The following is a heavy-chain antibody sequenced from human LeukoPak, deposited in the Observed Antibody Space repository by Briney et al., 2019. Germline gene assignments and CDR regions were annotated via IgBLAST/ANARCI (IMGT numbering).Heavy chain of an antibody. CDR1: GFTFSSYW. CDR3: ARDSPRTGP. V-gene: IGHV3-74*01. D-gene: IGHD1-1*01. CDR2: IDGDGRIT. Sequence: GGSLRLSCAASGFTFSSYWMHWVRQVPGQGPVWVSHIDGDGRITNYGDSVKGRFTISRDNSKNTLYLQMNSLRAEDTAVYYCARDSPRTGPWGQGILVTVSS. J-gene: IGHJ5*02.